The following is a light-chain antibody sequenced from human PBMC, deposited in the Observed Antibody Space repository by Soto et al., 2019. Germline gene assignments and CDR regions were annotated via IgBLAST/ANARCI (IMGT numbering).Light chain of an antibody. CDR2: EGC. Sequence: QSALTQPASVSGSPGQSITISCTGTSSDVGSYNLVSWYQQHPGKAPKLMIYEGCKRPSGVSNRFSGSKSGNTASLTISGLQAEDEADYYCCSYAGSSTFYVFGTGTKLTVL. V-gene: IGLV2-23*01. CDR3: CSYAGSSTFYV. J-gene: IGLJ1*01. CDR1: SSDVGSYNL.